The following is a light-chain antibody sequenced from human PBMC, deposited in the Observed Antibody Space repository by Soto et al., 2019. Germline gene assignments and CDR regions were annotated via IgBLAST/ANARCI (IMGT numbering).Light chain of an antibody. Sequence: EIVLTQSPGTLSLSPCARATLSSRASQSVSSNFAWFQQKPGQAPRLLIYGASTRATGIPARFSGSGSGTDFTLTISRLEPEDFAVYYCQQYGSSPITFGQGTRLEIK. V-gene: IGKV3-20*01. CDR2: GAS. CDR3: QQYGSSPIT. J-gene: IGKJ5*01. CDR1: QSVSSN.